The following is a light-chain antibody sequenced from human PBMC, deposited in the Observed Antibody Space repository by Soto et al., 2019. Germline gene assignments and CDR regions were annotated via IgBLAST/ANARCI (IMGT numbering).Light chain of an antibody. V-gene: IGKV3-15*01. J-gene: IGKJ3*01. Sequence: EMVMTQSPATLSVSPGERVTLSCRASESVHRNLAWYQQKPGQGPSLLIYYASTRATGVPDRFTGSGSGTEFPLPISSLQSEDFGVYHCQHYSNWPPTFGPGTKVEIK. CDR3: QHYSNWPPT. CDR2: YAS. CDR1: ESVHRN.